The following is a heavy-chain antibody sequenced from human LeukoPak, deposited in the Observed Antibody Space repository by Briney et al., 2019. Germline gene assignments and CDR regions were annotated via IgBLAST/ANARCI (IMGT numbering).Heavy chain of an antibody. V-gene: IGHV1-18*01. CDR3: ARVGPSAPLYGDYGNYFDY. J-gene: IGHJ4*02. Sequence: GASVKVSCKASGYTFTSYGISWVRQAPGQGLEWMGWISAYNGNTNYAQKFQGRVTITADESTSTAYMELSSLRSEDTAVYYCARVGPSAPLYGDYGNYFDYWGQGTLVTVSS. CDR2: ISAYNGNT. D-gene: IGHD4-17*01. CDR1: GYTFTSYG.